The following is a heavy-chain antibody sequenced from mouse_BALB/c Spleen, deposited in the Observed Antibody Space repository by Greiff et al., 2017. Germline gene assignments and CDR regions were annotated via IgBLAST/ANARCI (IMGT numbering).Heavy chain of an antibody. CDR2: IWTGGGT. V-gene: IGHV2-9-2*01. CDR3: VRDNDYLFAY. CDR1: GFSLTSYD. J-gene: IGHJ3*01. Sequence: VKLMESGPGLVAPSQSLSITCTVSGFSLTSYDISWIRQPPGKGLEWLGVIWTGGGTNYNSAFMSRLSISKDNSKSQVFLKMNSLQTDDTAIYYCVRDNDYLFAYWGQGTLVTVSA. D-gene: IGHD1-1*01.